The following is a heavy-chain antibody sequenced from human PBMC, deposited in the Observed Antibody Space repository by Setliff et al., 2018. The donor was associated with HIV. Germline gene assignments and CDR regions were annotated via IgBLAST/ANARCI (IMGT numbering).Heavy chain of an antibody. Sequence: PSETLSLTCTVSGDSINSGNYYWSWIRQHPGKGLEWIGYIYYSGSTYYSPSLKSRVTISVDTSKNQFSLRLSSVIAADTAVYYCARGPPGSSIGWYVGYWGQGTQVTVSS. V-gene: IGHV4-31*03. CDR1: GDSINSGNYY. CDR2: IYYSGST. D-gene: IGHD6-19*01. J-gene: IGHJ4*02. CDR3: ARGPPGSSIGWYVGY.